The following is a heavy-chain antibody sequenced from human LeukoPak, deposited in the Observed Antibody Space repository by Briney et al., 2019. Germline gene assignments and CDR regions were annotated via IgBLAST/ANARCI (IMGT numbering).Heavy chain of an antibody. Sequence: PSETLSLTCTVSGGSISSGSYYWSWIRQPAGKGLEWIGRIYTSGSTNYNPSLKSRVTISVDTSKNQFSLKLSSVTAADTAVYYCARQPLFQVAGTTVDYWGQGTLVTVSS. CDR3: ARQPLFQVAGTTVDY. V-gene: IGHV4-61*02. CDR2: IYTSGST. J-gene: IGHJ4*02. D-gene: IGHD6-19*01. CDR1: GGSISSGSYY.